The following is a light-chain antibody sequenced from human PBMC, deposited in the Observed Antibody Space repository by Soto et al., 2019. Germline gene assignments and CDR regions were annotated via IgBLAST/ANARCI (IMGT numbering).Light chain of an antibody. CDR2: EGS. J-gene: IGLJ1*01. CDR1: SSDVGSYNL. Sequence: QSVLAQPASVSASPGQSITISCTGTSSDVGSYNLVSWYQQHPGKAPKLMIYEGSKRPSGVSNRFSGSKSGNTASLTISGLQAEDEADYYCCSYAGSSFYVFGTGTKVTVL. V-gene: IGLV2-23*01. CDR3: CSYAGSSFYV.